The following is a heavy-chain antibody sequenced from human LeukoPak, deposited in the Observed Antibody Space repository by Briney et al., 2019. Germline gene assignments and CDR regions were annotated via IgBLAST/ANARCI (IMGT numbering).Heavy chain of an antibody. CDR1: GYTFTSYG. J-gene: IGHJ4*02. V-gene: IGHV1-18*01. D-gene: IGHD2-2*01. CDR3: AAVVPAVMGYFDY. CDR2: ISAYNGNT. Sequence: ASVTVSCTASGYTFTSYGISWVRQAPGQGLEWMGWISAYNGNTNYAQKLQGRVTITADESTSTAYMELSSLRSEDTAVYYCAAVVPAVMGYFDYWGQGTLVTVSS.